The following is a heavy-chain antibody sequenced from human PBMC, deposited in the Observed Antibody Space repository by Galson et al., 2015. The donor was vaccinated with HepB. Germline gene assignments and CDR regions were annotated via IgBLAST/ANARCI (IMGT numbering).Heavy chain of an antibody. Sequence: CTASGYNFATYDIHWVRQAPGQGLEWVGLINLSGGAANHTQSFQDRVTMTADASTTTVYLELSSLRSDDTAFYFCARARYGTGWSFDSWGQGTLVIVSS. CDR1: GYNFATYD. CDR2: INLSGGAA. D-gene: IGHD6-19*01. V-gene: IGHV1-46*01. J-gene: IGHJ4*02. CDR3: ARARYGTGWSFDS.